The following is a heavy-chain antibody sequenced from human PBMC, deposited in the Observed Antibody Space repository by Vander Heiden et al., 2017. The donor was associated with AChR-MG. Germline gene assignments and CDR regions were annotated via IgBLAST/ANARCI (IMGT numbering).Heavy chain of an antibody. J-gene: IGHJ4*02. CDR2: ISYDGSIQ. V-gene: IGHV3-30*18. CDR1: GFTFNSFG. CDR3: AKDSGWFGEGGFFDY. Sequence: QVQLVESGGGVVQPGRSVRLSCSASGFTFNSFGMHWVRQSPGKGLEWISVISYDGSIQYHSDSVKGRFTISRDNSNNTLYLQMNSLRPGDTAMYYCAKDSGWFGEGGFFDYWGQGTLVTVSS. D-gene: IGHD3-10*01.